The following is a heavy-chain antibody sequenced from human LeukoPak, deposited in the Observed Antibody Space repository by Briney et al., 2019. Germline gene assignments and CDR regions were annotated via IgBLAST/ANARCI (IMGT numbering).Heavy chain of an antibody. J-gene: IGHJ4*02. CDR1: GFTFSSYW. V-gene: IGHV3-74*01. D-gene: IGHD3-16*01. CDR3: ARASNYGFDY. CDR2: IHSDGSST. Sequence: GALRLSCAASGFTFSSYWMHWVRQAPGKGLVWVSRIHSDGSSTNYADSLKGRFTISRDNAKNTLYLQMNSLRAEDTAVYYCARASNYGFDYWGQGTLVTVSS.